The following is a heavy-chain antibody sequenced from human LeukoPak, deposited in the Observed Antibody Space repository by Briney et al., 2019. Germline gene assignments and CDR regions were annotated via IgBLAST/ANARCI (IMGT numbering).Heavy chain of an antibody. J-gene: IGHJ4*02. CDR2: ISSSGSTI. D-gene: IGHD5/OR15-5a*01. Sequence: GGSLRLSCAASGFTFSSYEMNWVRQAPGKGLEWVSYISSSGSTIYYADSVKGRFTISRDNDKNSLYLQMNSLRAEDTAVYYCAIPHRTTRVYVLHEWGQGTLVTVSS. CDR3: AIPHRTTRVYVLHE. CDR1: GFTFSSYE. V-gene: IGHV3-48*03.